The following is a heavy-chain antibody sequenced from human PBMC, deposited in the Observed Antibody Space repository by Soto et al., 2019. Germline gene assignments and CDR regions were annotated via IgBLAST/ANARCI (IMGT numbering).Heavy chain of an antibody. CDR3: ARMNTILPDY. CDR1: GYTFTSYG. D-gene: IGHD3-3*01. Sequence: QVQLEQSGAEVKKHGASEKVSYKASGYTFTSYGISWVRQAPGQGLEWMGWISAYNGNTNYAQKLQGRVTMTTDTSTRTAYMELRSLRSDDTAVYHRARMNTILPDYWGQGTLVTVSS. CDR2: ISAYNGNT. V-gene: IGHV1-18*01. J-gene: IGHJ4*02.